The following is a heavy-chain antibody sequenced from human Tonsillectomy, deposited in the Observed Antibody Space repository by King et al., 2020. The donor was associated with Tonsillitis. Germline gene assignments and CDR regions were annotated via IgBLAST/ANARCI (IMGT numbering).Heavy chain of an antibody. V-gene: IGHV1-69*01. J-gene: IGHJ6*02. CDR3: SRDTLVIVPDAKVGAKDGMDV. CDR1: GGSFSTYG. D-gene: IGHD3-16*02. Sequence: EQLVQSGAEVKKPGSSVKISSKASGGSFSTYGINWVRQAPGQGLEWMGGIIPVFATTNYAQKFQGRVAITADGSTSTAYMELNSLRYDDTAVYYCSRDTLVIVPDAKVGAKDGMDVWGQGTTVTVSS. CDR2: IIPVFATT.